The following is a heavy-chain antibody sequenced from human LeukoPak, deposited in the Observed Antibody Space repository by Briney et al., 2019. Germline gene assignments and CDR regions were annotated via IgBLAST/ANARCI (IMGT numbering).Heavy chain of an antibody. CDR1: GFTVDSNY. CDR2: IYTGGNT. Sequence: PGGSLRLSCAASGFTVDSNYLSWVRQAPGKGLEWVSTIYTGGNTYYAASVKGRFTISRDNSKNTLYLQMNSLRVEDTAIYYCARDLKMKYCDFWGQGTLVTVSS. D-gene: IGHD5-24*01. CDR3: ARDLKMKYCDF. V-gene: IGHV3-53*01. J-gene: IGHJ4*02.